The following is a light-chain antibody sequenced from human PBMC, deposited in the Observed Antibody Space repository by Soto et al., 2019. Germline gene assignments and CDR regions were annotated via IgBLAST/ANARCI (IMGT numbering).Light chain of an antibody. V-gene: IGLV2-8*01. Sequence: QSVLTQPPSASGSPGQSVTISCTGTSSDVGGYNYVSWYQQHPGKAPKLMIYEVSKRPSGVPDRFSGSKSGNTASLTVSGLQAEDEADYYCSSYAGSKSVFGTRTKLTVL. CDR2: EVS. J-gene: IGLJ1*01. CDR3: SSYAGSKSV. CDR1: SSDVGGYNY.